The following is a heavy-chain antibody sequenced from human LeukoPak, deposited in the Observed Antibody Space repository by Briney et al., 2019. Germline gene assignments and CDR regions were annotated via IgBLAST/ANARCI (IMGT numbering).Heavy chain of an antibody. CDR2: MNPNSGNT. D-gene: IGHD1-26*01. CDR3: ARGGGVGY. V-gene: IGHV1-8*01. J-gene: IGHJ4*02. CDR1: GYTLTELS. Sequence: ASVKVSCKVSGYTLTELSMHWVRQAPGKGLEWMGWMNPNSGNTGYAQKFQGRVTMTRNTSISTAYMELSSLRSEDTAVYYCARGGGVGYWGQGTLVTVSS.